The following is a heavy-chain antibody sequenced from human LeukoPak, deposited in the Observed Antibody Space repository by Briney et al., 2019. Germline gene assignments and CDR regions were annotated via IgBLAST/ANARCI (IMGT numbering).Heavy chain of an antibody. Sequence: GGSLRLSCAASGFTFSSYGMHWVRQAPGKGLEWVTFIHYDGSYKYYADSAKGRFTISRDNSKNTLYLQMNSLRAEDTAVYYCARDWYSSSWYPRHYYYGMDVWGQGTTVTVSS. CDR2: IHYDGSYK. V-gene: IGHV3-30*02. CDR1: GFTFSSYG. J-gene: IGHJ6*02. D-gene: IGHD6-13*01. CDR3: ARDWYSSSWYPRHYYYGMDV.